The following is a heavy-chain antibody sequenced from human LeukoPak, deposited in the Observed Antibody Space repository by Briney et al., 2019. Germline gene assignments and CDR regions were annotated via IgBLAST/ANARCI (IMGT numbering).Heavy chain of an antibody. CDR1: GFTFSTYA. J-gene: IGHJ4*02. Sequence: GGSLRLPCAASGFTFSTYAMTWVRQAPGKGLEWVSVISGSGGSTYYADSVKGRFTISRDNSKNTPYLQMNSLRAEDTAVYYCAKAGDYSNYVFDYWGQGTLVTVSS. V-gene: IGHV3-23*01. D-gene: IGHD4-11*01. CDR2: ISGSGGST. CDR3: AKAGDYSNYVFDY.